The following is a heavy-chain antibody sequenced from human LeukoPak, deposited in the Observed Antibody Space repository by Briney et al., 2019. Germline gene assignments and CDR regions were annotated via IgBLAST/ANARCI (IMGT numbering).Heavy chain of an antibody. CDR1: GGSISSYY. V-gene: IGHV4-59*01. J-gene: IGHJ6*03. CDR2: IYYSGST. CDR3: ARGRYCSGGSCYHPWGYYYYMDV. Sequence: PSETLSLTCTVSGGSISSYYWSWIRQPPGKGLEWIGYIYYSGSTNYNPPLKSRVTISVDTSKNQISLKLSSVTAADTAVYYCARGRYCSGGSCYHPWGYYYYMDVWGKGTTVTVSS. D-gene: IGHD2-15*01.